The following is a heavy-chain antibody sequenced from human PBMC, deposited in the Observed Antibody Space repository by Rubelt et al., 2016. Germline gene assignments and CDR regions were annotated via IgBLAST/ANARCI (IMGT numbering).Heavy chain of an antibody. CDR1: GGSFSGYY. J-gene: IGHJ4*02. Sequence: QVQLQQWGAGLLKPSETLSLTCAVYGGSFSGYYWSWIRQPPGKGLEWIGEINHSGSPNYNPSLRSRVTISVDTSKNQLALKLSSVTAADTAVYYCARGAAAAIRSFDYWGQGTLVTVSS. D-gene: IGHD6-13*01. CDR2: INHSGSP. V-gene: IGHV4-34*01. CDR3: ARGAAAAIRSFDY.